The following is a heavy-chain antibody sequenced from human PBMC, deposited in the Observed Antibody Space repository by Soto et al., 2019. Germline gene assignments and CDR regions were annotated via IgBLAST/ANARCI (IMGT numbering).Heavy chain of an antibody. CDR2: ISGSGAGT. Sequence: SMKVSCAASGFTFSRHAMHWVLHAPVNGLEWVSTISGSGAGTYYADSVKGRFTISRDNSKNTLYLQMSGLRAEDTGLHHRAKVNHFDSSGYSHFDHWGQGTLVTDSS. CDR1: GFTFSRHA. V-gene: IGHV3-23*01. CDR3: AKVNHFDSSGYSHFDH. D-gene: IGHD3-22*01. J-gene: IGHJ4*02.